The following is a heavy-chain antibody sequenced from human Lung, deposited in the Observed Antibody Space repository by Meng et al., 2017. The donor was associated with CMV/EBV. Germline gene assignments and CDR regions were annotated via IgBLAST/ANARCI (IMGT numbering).Heavy chain of an antibody. CDR3: ARAEADTGNFDY. D-gene: IGHD6-19*01. Sequence: VERQVSRPGVVKPSETLSLTCTVSGGSSSSYYWSWIRQSAGKGLEWIGRIYTSGTTIYNPSLKSRLTLSLDTSKNQFSLKLNSVTAADTAVYYCARAEADTGNFDYWGQGTLVTVSS. V-gene: IGHV4-4*07. CDR1: GGSSSSYY. CDR2: IYTSGTT. J-gene: IGHJ4*02.